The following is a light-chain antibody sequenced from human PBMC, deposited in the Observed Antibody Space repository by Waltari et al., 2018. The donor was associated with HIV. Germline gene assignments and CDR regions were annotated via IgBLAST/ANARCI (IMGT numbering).Light chain of an antibody. CDR2: DDS. CDR1: NIGSKS. V-gene: IGLV3-21*02. J-gene: IGLJ2*01. Sequence: SYVLTQPPSVSVAPRPTARLTCGGNNIGSKSVHWYQQKPGQAPLLVVYDDSDRPSGIPDRFSGSNSGNTATLTISRVEAGDEADYYCQVWDSFSDHWVFGGGTTLTVL. CDR3: QVWDSFSDHWV.